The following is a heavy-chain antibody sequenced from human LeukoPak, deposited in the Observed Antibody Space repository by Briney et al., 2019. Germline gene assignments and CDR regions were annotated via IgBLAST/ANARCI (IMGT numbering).Heavy chain of an antibody. V-gene: IGHV3-23*01. CDR1: GFSLSNYA. Sequence: PGGSLRLSCAASGFSLSNYAMNWARQATGKGLEWVSAISASGGTTYNSDSVKGRFTISRDSAKNTLYLQINSLRAEDSAVYYCAKASSSWYSDFDYWGRGTLVTVSS. J-gene: IGHJ4*02. CDR3: AKASSSWYSDFDY. D-gene: IGHD6-13*01. CDR2: ISASGGTT.